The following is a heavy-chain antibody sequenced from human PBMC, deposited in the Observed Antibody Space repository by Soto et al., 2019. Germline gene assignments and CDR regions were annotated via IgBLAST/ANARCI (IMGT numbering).Heavy chain of an antibody. CDR3: ARDRQQLVRWFDP. V-gene: IGHV1-3*01. CDR1: GYTFTSYA. CDR2: INAGNGNT. Sequence: ASVKVSCKASGYTFTSYAMHWVRQAPGQRLEWMGWINAGNGNTKYSQKFQGRVTITRDTSASTAYMELSSLRSEDTAVYYCARDRQQLVRWFDPWGQGTLVTVSS. J-gene: IGHJ5*02. D-gene: IGHD6-13*01.